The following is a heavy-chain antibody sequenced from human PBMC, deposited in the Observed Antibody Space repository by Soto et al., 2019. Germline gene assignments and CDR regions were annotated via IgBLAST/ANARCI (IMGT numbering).Heavy chain of an antibody. CDR1: GFTFRDHG. Sequence: GGSMRLSCTGSGFTFRDHGLCWVRQAPGKGLEWLGFIRSNRFSATTEIAPCVIARSSSSRDDSNITAYLQMKSLQNEDTAVYYFGRGHRHCSGGGCSAIEFWGRGTLVTVSS. CDR2: IRSNRFSATT. CDR3: GRGHRHCSGGGCSAIEF. J-gene: IGHJ4*02. V-gene: IGHV3-49*04. D-gene: IGHD2-15*01.